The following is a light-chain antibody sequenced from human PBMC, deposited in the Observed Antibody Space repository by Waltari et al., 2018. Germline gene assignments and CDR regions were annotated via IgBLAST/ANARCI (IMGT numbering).Light chain of an antibody. CDR1: QSVSSSY. J-gene: IGKJ1*01. CDR3: QQYGSSR. V-gene: IGKV3-20*01. Sequence: EIVLTQSPGTLSLSPGERATLSCRASQSVSSSYLAWYQQKPGQAPRLLIYGASSRATGIPDRFSGSGSGTDFTLTISRLEPEDFAVYYCQQYGSSRFGQGIKVEIK. CDR2: GAS.